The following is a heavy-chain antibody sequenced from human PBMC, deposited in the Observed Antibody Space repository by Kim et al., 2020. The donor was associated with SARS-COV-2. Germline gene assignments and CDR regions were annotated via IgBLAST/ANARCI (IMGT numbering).Heavy chain of an antibody. J-gene: IGHJ4*02. V-gene: IGHV3-23*01. CDR1: GFTFSRYA. CDR2: IGDSGVRT. CDR3: EASDY. Sequence: GGSLRLSCAASGFTFSRYAMSWARQAPGKGLEWVSTIGDSGVRTHYADSVKGRFTISRDNSKSTLFLQMNSLRAEDTAVYYCEASDYWGQGSLVTVSS.